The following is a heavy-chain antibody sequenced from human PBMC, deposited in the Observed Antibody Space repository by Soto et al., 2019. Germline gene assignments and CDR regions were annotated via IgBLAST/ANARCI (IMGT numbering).Heavy chain of an antibody. CDR2: INPNSGGT. V-gene: IGHV1-2*02. Sequence: ASVKVSCKASGYTFTGYYMHWVRQAPGQGLEWMGWINPNSGGTNYAQKFQGRVTMTRDTSISTAYMELSRLRSDDTAVYYCARDTTPYSSSWYFDAFDIWGQGTMVTVSS. J-gene: IGHJ3*02. CDR1: GYTFTGYY. CDR3: ARDTTPYSSSWYFDAFDI. D-gene: IGHD6-13*01.